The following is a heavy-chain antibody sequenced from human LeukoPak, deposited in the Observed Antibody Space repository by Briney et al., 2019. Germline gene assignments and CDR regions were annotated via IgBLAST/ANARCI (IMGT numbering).Heavy chain of an antibody. CDR2: ISGSGGST. CDR1: GFTFSSYA. Sequence: GGSLRLSCASSGFTFSSYAMSWVRQAPGKGLEWVSAISGSGGSTYYADSVKGRFTISRDNSKNTLYLQMNSLRAEDTAVYYCAIYDSSGYYNYWGQGTLVTVSS. V-gene: IGHV3-23*01. J-gene: IGHJ4*02. CDR3: AIYDSSGYYNY. D-gene: IGHD3-22*01.